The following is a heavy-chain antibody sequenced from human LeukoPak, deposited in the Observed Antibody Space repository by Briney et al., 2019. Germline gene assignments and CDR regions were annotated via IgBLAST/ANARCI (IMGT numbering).Heavy chain of an antibody. CDR1: GYTFTDYY. CDR3: ARANFLYCSSTTCLFDY. CDR2: INPNDGDT. D-gene: IGHD2-2*01. Sequence: SVKVSCKASGYTFTDYYMHWVRQAPGQRFEWMGWINPNDGDTNYAQKFQGRVTMTRDTSISTAHMEVSRLRSDDTAVYYCARANFLYCSSTTCLFDYWGQGTLVTVSS. J-gene: IGHJ4*02. V-gene: IGHV1-2*02.